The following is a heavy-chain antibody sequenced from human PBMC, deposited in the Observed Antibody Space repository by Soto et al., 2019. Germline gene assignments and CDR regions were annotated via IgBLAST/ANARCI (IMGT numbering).Heavy chain of an antibody. D-gene: IGHD2-15*01. Sequence: SVKVSCKASGGSFSSHAITWVRQAPGQGLEWMGGIVPIFGTANYAQQFQGRVTITADKSTSTAYLELSSLTSEDTAVYYCASDIVVVVAVPDDYYSGMDVWGQGTTVTVSS. J-gene: IGHJ6*02. V-gene: IGHV1-69*06. CDR3: ASDIVVVVAVPDDYYSGMDV. CDR2: IVPIFGTA. CDR1: GGSFSSHA.